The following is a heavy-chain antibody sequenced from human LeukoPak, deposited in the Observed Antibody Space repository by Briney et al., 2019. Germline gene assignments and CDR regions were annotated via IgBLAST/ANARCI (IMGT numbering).Heavy chain of an antibody. CDR1: GFTFSGYA. Sequence: GGSLRLSCAASGFTFSGYAMNWVRQAPGKGLEWVSSISGTSSYIYYADSVKGRFTISRDNANNSLYLQMNSLRAEDTAVYYCAREARRTTHYFDYWGQGALVTVSS. CDR3: AREARRTTHYFDY. V-gene: IGHV3-21*01. D-gene: IGHD1-7*01. J-gene: IGHJ4*02. CDR2: ISGTSSYI.